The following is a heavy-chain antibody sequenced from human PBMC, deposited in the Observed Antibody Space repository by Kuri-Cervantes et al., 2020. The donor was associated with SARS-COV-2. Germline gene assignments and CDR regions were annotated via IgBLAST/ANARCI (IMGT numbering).Heavy chain of an antibody. D-gene: IGHD4-11*01. CDR3: ASTMTTVTYPSWYFDY. CDR2: LDHSGRA. V-gene: IGHV4-34*01. CDR1: GGSFSNFY. J-gene: IGHJ4*02. Sequence: SCAVYGGSFSNFYWSWIRQPPGKGLEWIGELDHSGRANYNPSLKSRVTISVDRSRNQFSLKLTSVTAADTAVYYCASTMTTVTYPSWYFDYWGQGTLVTVSS.